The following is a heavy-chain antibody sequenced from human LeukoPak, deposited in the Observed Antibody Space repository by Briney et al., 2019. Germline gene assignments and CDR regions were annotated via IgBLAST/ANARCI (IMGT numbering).Heavy chain of an antibody. V-gene: IGHV1-69*04. D-gene: IGHD5-18*01. CDR1: GGTFSSYA. CDR3: ASVDTAMGPFDY. J-gene: IGHJ4*02. CDR2: IIPILGIA. Sequence: WASVKVSCKASGGTFSSYAISWVRQAPGQGLEWMGRIIPILGIANYAQKFQGRVTITADKSTSTAYMELSSLRSEDTAVYYCASVDTAMGPFDYWGQGTLVTVSS.